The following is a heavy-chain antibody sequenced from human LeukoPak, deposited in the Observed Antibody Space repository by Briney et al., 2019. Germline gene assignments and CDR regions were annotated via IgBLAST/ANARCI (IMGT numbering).Heavy chain of an antibody. D-gene: IGHD6-19*01. J-gene: IGHJ6*03. CDR1: GGSISSNY. CDR2: IYYSGST. CDR3: ARHARERIAVAGDYYYYHMDV. Sequence: PSETLSLTCTVSGGSISSNYWSWIRQPPGKGLEWIAYIYYSGSTNYNPSLKSRVTMSVDTSKNQFSLKLSSVTAADTAVYYCARHARERIAVAGDYYYYHMDVWGRGTTVTVSS. V-gene: IGHV4-59*08.